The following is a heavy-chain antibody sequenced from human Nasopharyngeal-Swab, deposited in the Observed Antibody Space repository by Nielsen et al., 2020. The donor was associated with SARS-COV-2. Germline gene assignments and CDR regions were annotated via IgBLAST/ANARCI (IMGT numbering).Heavy chain of an antibody. Sequence: GGSLRLSCAAPGFTFSSYSMNWVRQAPGKGLEWVSSISSSSSYIYYADSVKGRFTISRDNAKNSLYLQMNSLRAEDTAVYYCARDRRNNVLLWFGGTEYFDLWGRGTLVTVSS. V-gene: IGHV3-21*04. D-gene: IGHD3-10*01. CDR2: ISSSSSYI. CDR3: ARDRRNNVLLWFGGTEYFDL. CDR1: GFTFSSYS. J-gene: IGHJ2*01.